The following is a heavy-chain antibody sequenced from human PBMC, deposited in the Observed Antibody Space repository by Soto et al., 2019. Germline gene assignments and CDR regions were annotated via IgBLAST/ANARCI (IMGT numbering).Heavy chain of an antibody. CDR2: IYYSGST. Sequence: QVQLQESGPGLVKPSQTLSLTCTVSGGSISSGGYNWSWIRQHPGKGLEWIGYIYYSGSTYYNPSLKSRVTISVDTSKNQFSLKLSSVTAADTAVYYCARAAAFYYMDVWGKGTTVTVSS. CDR3: ARAAAFYYMDV. J-gene: IGHJ6*03. CDR1: GGSISSGGYN. V-gene: IGHV4-31*03. D-gene: IGHD2-15*01.